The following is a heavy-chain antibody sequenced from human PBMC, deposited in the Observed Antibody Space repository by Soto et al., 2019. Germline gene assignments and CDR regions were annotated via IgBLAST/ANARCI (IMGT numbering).Heavy chain of an antibody. D-gene: IGHD2-15*01. CDR3: ASVSSSVVVVPDYGMDV. CDR2: ISGKNGNT. CDR1: GYTFISHG. V-gene: IGHV1-18*04. J-gene: IGHJ6*02. Sequence: QVQLVQSGVEVKKPGASVKVSCKASGYTFISHGISWVRQAPGQGLEWMGWISGKNGNTNYAQKLQGRVTVTTDTPTSTAYMELRSLRSDDTAVYYCASVSSSVVVVPDYGMDVWGQGTTVTVSS.